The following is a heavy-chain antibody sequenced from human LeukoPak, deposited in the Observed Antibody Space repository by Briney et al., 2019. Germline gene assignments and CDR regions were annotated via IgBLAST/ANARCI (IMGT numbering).Heavy chain of an antibody. J-gene: IGHJ4*02. CDR3: ATYSGGFIY. D-gene: IGHD2-15*01. CDR1: GGSISSYY. Sequence: SETLSLTCTVSGGSISSYYWSWIRQPPGKGLEWIGYIYYSGSTNYNPSLKSRVTISVDTSKNRLSLKLSSVTAADTAVYYCATYSGGFIYWGQGTLVTVSS. V-gene: IGHV4-59*12. CDR2: IYYSGST.